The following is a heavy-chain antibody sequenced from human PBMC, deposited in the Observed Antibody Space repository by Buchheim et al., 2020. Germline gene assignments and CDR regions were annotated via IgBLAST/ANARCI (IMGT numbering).Heavy chain of an antibody. J-gene: IGHJ4*02. Sequence: EVQLVQSGPEVKKPGESLKISCKGSGYSFTNYWIGWVRQVPGKGLEWMGMIFPRDSDMRWSPSFQGQVTISADKSVSSAYLQWSSLKASDSAMYYCVRGSGYCTNTRCYLFDYWGQGTL. CDR2: IFPRDSDM. D-gene: IGHD2-2*01. V-gene: IGHV5-51*01. CDR1: GYSFTNYW. CDR3: VRGSGYCTNTRCYLFDY.